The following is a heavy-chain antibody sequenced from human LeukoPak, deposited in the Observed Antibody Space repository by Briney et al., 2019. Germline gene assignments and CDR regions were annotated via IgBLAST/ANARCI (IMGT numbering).Heavy chain of an antibody. CDR3: ARRQSSNWHLDY. V-gene: IGHV3-66*04. CDR1: GFTVSKNY. D-gene: IGHD6-13*01. CDR2: IFSGGRT. Sequence: GGSLRLSCAASGFTVSKNYMTWVRQAPGKGLEWVSVIFSGGRTDYADSVKGRFTISRHISKNTLYLQMNGLRAEDTAVYYCARRQSSNWHLDYWGQGTLVIVSS. J-gene: IGHJ4*02.